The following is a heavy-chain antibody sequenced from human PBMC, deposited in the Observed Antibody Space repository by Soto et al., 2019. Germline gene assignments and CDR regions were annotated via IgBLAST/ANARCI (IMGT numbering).Heavy chain of an antibody. Sequence: QVQLQESGPGLVKPSQTPSLTCTVSGGSISSGGYYWSWIRQHPGKGLEWIGYIYYSGSTYYNPSLKSRVTISVDTSKNQFSLKLSSVTAADTAVYYCARDQGDYYGMDVWGQGTTVTVSS. J-gene: IGHJ6*02. V-gene: IGHV4-31*03. CDR2: IYYSGST. CDR1: GGSISSGGYY. CDR3: ARDQGDYYGMDV.